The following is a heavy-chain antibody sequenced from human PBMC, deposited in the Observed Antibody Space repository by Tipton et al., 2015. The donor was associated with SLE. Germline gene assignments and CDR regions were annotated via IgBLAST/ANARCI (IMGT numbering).Heavy chain of an antibody. D-gene: IGHD2-2*03. Sequence: LRLSCTVSGGSISSSSYYWGWIRQPTGKGLEWIGSIYYSGSTYYNPSLKSRVTISVETSKNHFSLKLSSVTAADTAVYYCARDGYCSSTSCYRGDYWGQGTLVTVSS. J-gene: IGHJ4*02. CDR2: IYYSGST. V-gene: IGHV4-39*07. CDR1: GGSISSSSYY. CDR3: ARDGYCSSTSCYRGDY.